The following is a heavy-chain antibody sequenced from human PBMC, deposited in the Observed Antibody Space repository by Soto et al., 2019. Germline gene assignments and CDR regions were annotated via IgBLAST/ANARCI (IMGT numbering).Heavy chain of an antibody. Sequence: PGGSLRLSCAASGFTFSDYYMSWIRQAPGKGLEWVSSISSSGSTIYYADSVKGRFTISRDNAKNSLYLQMNSLRAEDTAVYYCARVLRFLEWLDYWGQGTLVTVSS. CDR1: GFTFSDYY. J-gene: IGHJ4*02. CDR2: ISSSGSTI. D-gene: IGHD3-3*01. V-gene: IGHV3-11*01. CDR3: ARVLRFLEWLDY.